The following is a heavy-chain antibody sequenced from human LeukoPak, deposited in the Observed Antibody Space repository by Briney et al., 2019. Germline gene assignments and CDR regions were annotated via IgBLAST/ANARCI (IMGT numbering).Heavy chain of an antibody. CDR2: IIPIFGTA. CDR3: AAGRGYSYGSPDY. J-gene: IGHJ4*02. V-gene: IGHV1-69*05. CDR1: GGTFSSYA. D-gene: IGHD5-18*01. Sequence: GASVKVSCKASGGTFSSYAISWVRQAPGQGLEWMGGIIPIFGTANYAQKFQGRVTITTDESTSTAYTELSSLRSEDTAVYYCAAGRGYSYGSPDYWGQGTLVTVSS.